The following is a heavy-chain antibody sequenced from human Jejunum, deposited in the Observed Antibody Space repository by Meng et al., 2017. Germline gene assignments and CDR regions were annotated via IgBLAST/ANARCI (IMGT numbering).Heavy chain of an antibody. CDR1: GGSISSSFHY. CDR3: AKGDDSGAYYDY. Sequence: QMHLQESGPGLVRPSQALSLTCTVSGGSISSSFHYWSWIRQHPGKGLEWIGFIYYNGNTYYKPSLKSRVTISVDTSKNQFSLKLSSVTAADTAVYFCAKGDDSGAYYDYWGQGTLVTVSS. V-gene: IGHV4-31*03. CDR2: IYYNGNT. J-gene: IGHJ4*02. D-gene: IGHD4/OR15-4a*01.